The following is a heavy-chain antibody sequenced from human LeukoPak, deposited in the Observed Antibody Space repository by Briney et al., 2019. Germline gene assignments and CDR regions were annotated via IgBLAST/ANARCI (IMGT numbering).Heavy chain of an antibody. CDR1: GFTFSSYG. V-gene: IGHV3-33*01. CDR3: ARDFIGDSSGYYPHNWFDP. Sequence: GGSLRLSCVASGFTFSSYGTHWVRQAPGKGLEWVAVIWYDGSNKYYADSVKGRFTISRDNSKNTLYLQMNSLRAEDTAVYYCARDFIGDSSGYYPHNWFDPWGQGTLVTVSS. D-gene: IGHD3-22*01. J-gene: IGHJ5*02. CDR2: IWYDGSNK.